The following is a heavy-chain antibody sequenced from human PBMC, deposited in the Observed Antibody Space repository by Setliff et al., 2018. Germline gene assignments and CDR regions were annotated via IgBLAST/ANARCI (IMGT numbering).Heavy chain of an antibody. Sequence: ASVKVSCKTSGYKFNDYAISWVRQGPGQGLEWMGWISAYNFNTNYAQKLQGRVTVTTDTSTSTAYMELRSLRPDDTAVYYCARINFYVSSGYYYASDNWGQGTLVTVSS. CDR1: GYKFNDYA. CDR3: ARINFYVSSGYYYASDN. CDR2: ISAYNFNT. V-gene: IGHV1-18*01. J-gene: IGHJ4*02. D-gene: IGHD3-22*01.